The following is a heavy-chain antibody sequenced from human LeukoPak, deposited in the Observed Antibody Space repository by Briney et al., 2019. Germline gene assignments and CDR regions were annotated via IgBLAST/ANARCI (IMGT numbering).Heavy chain of an antibody. CDR2: INHSGST. V-gene: IGHV4-34*01. Sequence: SETLSLTCAVYGGSFSGYYWSWIRQPPGKGLEWIGEINHSGSTNYNPSLKSRVTISVDTSKNQFSLKLSSVTAADTAVYYCARERYNWNYGGRYYYMDVWGKGTTVTVSS. CDR1: GGSFSGYY. J-gene: IGHJ6*03. D-gene: IGHD1-7*01. CDR3: ARERYNWNYGGRYYYMDV.